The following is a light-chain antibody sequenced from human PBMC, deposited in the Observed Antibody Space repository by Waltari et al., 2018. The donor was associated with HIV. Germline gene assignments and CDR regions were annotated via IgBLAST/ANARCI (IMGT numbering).Light chain of an antibody. CDR3: RAWDSSTVV. CDR1: KLGDKS. Sequence: SYELTKPPSVSVSPGQTASITCSGDKLGDKSACWYQQTPGQSPVLLIYAASRRPSGIPERFSGSKSGNTATLTIRGTQAMDEADYYCRAWDSSTVVFGGGTKLTVL. J-gene: IGLJ2*01. V-gene: IGLV3-1*01. CDR2: AAS.